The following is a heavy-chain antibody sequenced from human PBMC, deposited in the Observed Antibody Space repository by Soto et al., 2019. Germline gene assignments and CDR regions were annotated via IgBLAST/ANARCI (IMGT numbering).Heavy chain of an antibody. D-gene: IGHD2-2*01. J-gene: IGHJ4*02. CDR2: MNPNSGNT. CDR3: ARASRSCSSTSCSYYFDY. CDR1: GYTFTSYD. V-gene: IGHV1-8*01. Sequence: ASVKVSCKASGYTFTSYDINWVRQATGQGLEWMGWMNPNSGNTGYAQKFQGRVTMTRNTSISTAYMELSSLRSEDTAVYYCARASRSCSSTSCSYYFDYWGQGTLVTVSS.